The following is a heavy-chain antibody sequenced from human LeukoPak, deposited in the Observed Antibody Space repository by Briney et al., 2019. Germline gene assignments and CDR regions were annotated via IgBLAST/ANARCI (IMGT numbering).Heavy chain of an antibody. CDR3: ARLDSSGYYFDH. D-gene: IGHD3-22*01. Sequence: GGSLRLSCAASGFTFSSYSMNWVRQAPGKGLEWVSSISSSSSYIYYADSVKGRFTISRDNAKNSLYLQMNCLRAEDTAVYYCARLDSSGYYFDHWGQGTLVTVSS. CDR2: ISSSSSYI. V-gene: IGHV3-21*01. CDR1: GFTFSSYS. J-gene: IGHJ4*02.